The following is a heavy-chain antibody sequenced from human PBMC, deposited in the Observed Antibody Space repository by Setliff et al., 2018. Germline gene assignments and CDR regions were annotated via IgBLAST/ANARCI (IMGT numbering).Heavy chain of an antibody. J-gene: IGHJ4*02. CDR3: ARRVGSVGIQLPDY. V-gene: IGHV1-8*02. CDR1: GYTFTSYD. CDR2: MNPNSGNT. D-gene: IGHD5-18*01. Sequence: ASVKVSCKASGYTFTSYDINWVRQATGQGLEWMGWMNPNSGNTGYAQKFQGRVTMTRNTSISTAYMELSSLRSEDTAVYYCARRVGSVGIQLPDYWGLGTQVTVSS.